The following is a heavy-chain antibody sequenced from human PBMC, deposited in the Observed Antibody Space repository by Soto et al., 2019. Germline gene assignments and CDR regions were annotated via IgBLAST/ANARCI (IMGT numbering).Heavy chain of an antibody. CDR2: IKQDGSEK. CDR3: ARFGIAVAGSLDY. V-gene: IGHV3-7*01. CDR1: GFTFSSYW. Sequence: GGSLRLSCAASGFTFSSYWMSWVRQAPGKGLEWVANIKQDGSEKYYVDSVKGRFTISRDNAKNSLYLQMNSLRAEDTAVYYCARFGIAVAGSLDYWGQGTLVTVSS. D-gene: IGHD6-19*01. J-gene: IGHJ4*02.